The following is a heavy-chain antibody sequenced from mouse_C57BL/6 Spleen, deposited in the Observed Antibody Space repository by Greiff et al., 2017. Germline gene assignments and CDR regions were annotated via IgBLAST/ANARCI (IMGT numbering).Heavy chain of an antibody. CDR1: GYSITSGYY. Sequence: EVKLMESGPGLVTPSQSLSLTCSVTGYSITSGYYWNWIRQFPGNKLEWMGYISYDGSNNYNPSLKNRISITRDTSKNQFFRKLNSGTTEDTATYYCARGGDAAWCAYWGQGTLVTVSA. CDR2: ISYDGSN. CDR3: ARGGDAAWCAY. V-gene: IGHV3-6*01. J-gene: IGHJ3*01.